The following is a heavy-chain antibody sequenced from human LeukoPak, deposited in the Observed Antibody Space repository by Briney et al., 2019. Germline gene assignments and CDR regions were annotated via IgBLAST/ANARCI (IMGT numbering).Heavy chain of an antibody. V-gene: IGHV1-69*01. CDR1: GGTFSSYA. CDR2: IIPIFGTA. D-gene: IGHD2-2*01. CDR3: ARDHCSSTSCPPLYGMDV. J-gene: IGHJ6*02. Sequence: GSSVKVSCKASGGTFSSYAISWVRQAPGQGLEWMGGIIPIFGTANYAQKFQGRVTITADESTSTAYMELSSLRSEDTAVYYCARDHCSSTSCPPLYGMDVWGQGTTVTVSS.